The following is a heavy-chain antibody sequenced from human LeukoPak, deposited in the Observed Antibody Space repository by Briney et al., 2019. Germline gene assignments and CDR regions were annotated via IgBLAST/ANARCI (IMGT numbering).Heavy chain of an antibody. CDR3: AISQVRYFDWLLYESQTPFNWFDP. CDR2: MNPNSGNT. D-gene: IGHD3-9*01. Sequence: GASVKVSCKASGYTFTSYDINWVRQATGQGLEWMGWMNPNSGNTGYAQKFQGRVTMTRNTSISTAYMELSSLRSEDTAVYYCAISQVRYFDWLLYESQTPFNWFDPWGQGTLVTVSS. V-gene: IGHV1-8*01. J-gene: IGHJ5*02. CDR1: GYTFTSYD.